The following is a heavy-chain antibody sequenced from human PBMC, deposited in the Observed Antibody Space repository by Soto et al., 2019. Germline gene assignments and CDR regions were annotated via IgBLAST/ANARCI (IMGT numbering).Heavy chain of an antibody. V-gene: IGHV4-59*01. J-gene: IGHJ4*02. Sequence: QVQLQESGPGLVKPSETLSLTCFVSGGSITSSYWIWIRQPPGKGLEWIGYIYDSGNTNYNPSLKSRVTISVDTSKNQFSLKLSSVTAADTAVYYCARGSGYSGSSYWDYWGQGTLVTVSS. D-gene: IGHD5-12*01. CDR1: GGSITSSY. CDR2: IYDSGNT. CDR3: ARGSGYSGSSYWDY.